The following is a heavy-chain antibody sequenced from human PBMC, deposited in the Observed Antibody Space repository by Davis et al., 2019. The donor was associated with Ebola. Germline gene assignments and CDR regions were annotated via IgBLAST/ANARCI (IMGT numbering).Heavy chain of an antibody. J-gene: IGHJ5*02. CDR1: AFTSSGYC. Sequence: PAGSLSLSCAASAFTSSGYCMQWVRQVPGKGRVWVSRIHSAGTTTTYADSVKGRFTISRDNAKSTLELQMNSLRVDDTAVYYRVRDLGPDTGGPWGQGTVVTVSS. D-gene: IGHD7-27*01. CDR2: IHSAGTTT. CDR3: VRDLGPDTGGP. V-gene: IGHV3-74*01.